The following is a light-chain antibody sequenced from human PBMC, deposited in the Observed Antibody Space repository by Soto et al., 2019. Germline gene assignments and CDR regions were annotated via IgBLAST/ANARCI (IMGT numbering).Light chain of an antibody. CDR2: GAS. V-gene: IGKV3-20*01. J-gene: IGKJ2*01. Sequence: EIVLTQSPGTLSLSPGERATLSCRASQSVSSSYLAWYQQKPGQATRLLIYGASSRATGIPDRFSGSGSGTDFTLTISRLEPADFAVYYCQQYGSSPPYTFGQGTKLEIK. CDR1: QSVSSSY. CDR3: QQYGSSPPYT.